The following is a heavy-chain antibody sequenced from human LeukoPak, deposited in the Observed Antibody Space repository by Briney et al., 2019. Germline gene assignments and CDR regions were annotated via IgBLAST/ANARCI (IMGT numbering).Heavy chain of an antibody. D-gene: IGHD3-22*01. V-gene: IGHV3-23*01. Sequence: GGSLRLSCAASGFTFSIYAMSWVRQAPGRGLEWVSSITGNGAGTFYTYSVKGRFTISRDNSKHTLFLQMNMLRAEDTAIYYCAKDRPNYYDSSGHYYRRNGDYWGQGTLVAVSS. CDR2: ITGNGAGT. J-gene: IGHJ4*02. CDR3: AKDRPNYYDSSGHYYRRNGDY. CDR1: GFTFSIYA.